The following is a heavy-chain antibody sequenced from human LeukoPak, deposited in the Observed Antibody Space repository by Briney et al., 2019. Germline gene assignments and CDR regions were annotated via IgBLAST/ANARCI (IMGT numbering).Heavy chain of an antibody. D-gene: IGHD3-22*01. CDR3: ARGYYDSSGYYYDDAFDI. Sequence: GGSLRLSCAASGFTVSSNYMRWVRQAPGKGLEWVSVIYSGGSAYYADSVKGRFTISRDNSKNTLYLQMNSLRAEDTAVYYCARGYYDSSGYYYDDAFDIWGQGTMVTVSS. CDR1: GFTVSSNY. V-gene: IGHV3-53*01. J-gene: IGHJ3*02. CDR2: IYSGGSA.